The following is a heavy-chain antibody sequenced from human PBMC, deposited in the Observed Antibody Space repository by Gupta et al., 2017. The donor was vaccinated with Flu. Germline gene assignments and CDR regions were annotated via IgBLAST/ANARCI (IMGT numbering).Heavy chain of an antibody. J-gene: IGHJ6*02. CDR3: AGGYCSSTSCYKNYYGMDV. CDR1: GGSISSGGYY. CDR2: IYYSGGT. V-gene: IGHV4-31*03. D-gene: IGHD2-2*03. Sequence: QVQLQESGPGLVKPSQTLSLTCTVSGGSISSGGYYWSWIRQHPGKGLEWIGYIYYSGGTYYNPSLKSRVTISVDTSKNQFSLKLSSVTAADTAVYYCAGGYCSSTSCYKNYYGMDVWGQGTTVTVSS.